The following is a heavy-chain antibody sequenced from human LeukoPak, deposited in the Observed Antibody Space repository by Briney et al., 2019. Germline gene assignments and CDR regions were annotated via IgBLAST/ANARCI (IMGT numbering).Heavy chain of an antibody. J-gene: IGHJ4*02. CDR2: IVVGSGNT. D-gene: IGHD5-24*01. V-gene: IGHV1-58*02. Sequence: SVKVSCKASGFTFTSSAMQWVRQARGQRLEWIGWIVVGSGNTNYAQKFQERVTITRDMSTSTAYMELSSLRSEDTAVYYCAARPLRGYSPFDHWGQGTLVTVSS. CDR1: GFTFTSSA. CDR3: AARPLRGYSPFDH.